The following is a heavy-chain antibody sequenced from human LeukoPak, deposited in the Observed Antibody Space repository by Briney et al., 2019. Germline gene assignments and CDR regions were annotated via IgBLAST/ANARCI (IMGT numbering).Heavy chain of an antibody. J-gene: IGHJ4*02. Sequence: RPSETLSLTCTVSGGSISSYYWSWIRQPPGKGLEWIGYIYYSGSTNYNPSLKSRVTISVDTSKNQFSLKLSSVTAADTAVYYCARHGVIAVAGTRGFDYWGQGTLVTVSS. CDR3: ARHGVIAVAGTRGFDY. CDR1: GGSISSYY. D-gene: IGHD6-19*01. V-gene: IGHV4-59*08. CDR2: IYYSGST.